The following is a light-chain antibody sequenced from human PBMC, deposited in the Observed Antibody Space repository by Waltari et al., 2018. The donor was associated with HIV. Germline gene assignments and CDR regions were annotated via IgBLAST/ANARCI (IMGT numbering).Light chain of an antibody. CDR3: QQYYSTPVT. CDR1: QSLLFSDNNENY. CDR2: WAS. J-gene: IGKJ2*01. Sequence: DIVMTQSPDSLAISLGERATINCKSSQSLLFSDNNENYLAWYQQKPGQPPKLLIYWASSRESGVPDRFSGSGSETDFTLTISSLQAEDVAVYYCQQYYSTPVTFGQGTKLEIK. V-gene: IGKV4-1*01.